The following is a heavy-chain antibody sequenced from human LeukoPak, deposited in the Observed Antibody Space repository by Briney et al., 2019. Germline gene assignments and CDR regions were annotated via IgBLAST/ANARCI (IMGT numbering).Heavy chain of an antibody. V-gene: IGHV1-46*01. D-gene: IGHD2-21*02. J-gene: IGHJ5*02. CDR2: INPSGGST. Sequence: ASVKVSCKASGYTFTSYYMHWVRQAPGQGLEWMGIINPSGGSTRYAQKFQGRVTMTRDTSTSTVYMELSSLRSEDTAVYYCATRLPTKNWFDPWGQGTLVTVSS. CDR1: GYTFTSYY. CDR3: ATRLPTKNWFDP.